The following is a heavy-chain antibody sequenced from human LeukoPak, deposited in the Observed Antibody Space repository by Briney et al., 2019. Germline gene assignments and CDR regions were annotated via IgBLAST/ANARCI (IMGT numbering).Heavy chain of an antibody. D-gene: IGHD1-26*01. J-gene: IGHJ4*02. CDR3: ARANSGSYNGYYFDY. CDR2: ISYSGTT. Sequence: SETLSLTCTVSGGSISSRPYYWGWVRQPPGKGLEWIGTISYSGTTYYSPSLKSRVTISLDTSKNQFSLKLSSVTAADTAIYYCARANSGSYNGYYFDYWGQGTLVTVSS. V-gene: IGHV4-39*07. CDR1: GGSISSRPYY.